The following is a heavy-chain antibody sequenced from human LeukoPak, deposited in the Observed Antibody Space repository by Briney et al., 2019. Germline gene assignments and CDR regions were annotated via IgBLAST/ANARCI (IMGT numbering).Heavy chain of an antibody. D-gene: IGHD4-23*01. V-gene: IGHV3-43*02. CDR2: ITGEGGSA. Sequence: GGSLRLSCAASGFTFDVYAMLWVRQAPGQGLEWVSLITGEGGSAYYTDSVKGRFTISRDNSKNSLNLQMNSLRTEDTALYYCARDIYLYGGGDSWGQGTLVTVSS. CDR1: GFTFDVYA. CDR3: ARDIYLYGGGDS. J-gene: IGHJ4*02.